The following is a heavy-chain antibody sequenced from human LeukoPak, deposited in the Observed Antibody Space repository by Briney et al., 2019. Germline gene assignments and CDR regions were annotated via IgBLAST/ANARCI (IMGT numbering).Heavy chain of an antibody. CDR1: GFTFSSYA. J-gene: IGHJ6*02. Sequence: PGGSLRLSCAASGFTFSSYAMHWVRQAPGKGLEWVAVISYDGSNKYYADSVKGRFTISRDNSKNTLYLQMNSLRAEDTAVYYCARTRPGYDSVYGMDVWGQGTTVTVSS. CDR2: ISYDGSNK. V-gene: IGHV3-30-3*01. D-gene: IGHD3-3*01. CDR3: ARTRPGYDSVYGMDV.